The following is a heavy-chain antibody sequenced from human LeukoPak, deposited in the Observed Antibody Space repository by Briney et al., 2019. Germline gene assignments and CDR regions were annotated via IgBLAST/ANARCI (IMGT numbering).Heavy chain of an antibody. CDR2: ISYDGSNK. J-gene: IGHJ6*02. CDR1: GFTFSSYG. V-gene: IGHV3-30*03. CDR3: ATRYYYYGMDV. Sequence: GGSLRLSCAASGFTFSSYGMHWVRQAPGKGLEWVAVISYDGSNKYYADSVKGRFTISRDNSKNTLYLQMNSLRAEDTAVYYCATRYYYYGMDVWGQGTTVTVSS.